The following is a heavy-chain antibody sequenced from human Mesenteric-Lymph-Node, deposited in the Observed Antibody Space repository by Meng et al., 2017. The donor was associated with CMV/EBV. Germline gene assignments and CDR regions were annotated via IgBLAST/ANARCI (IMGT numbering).Heavy chain of an antibody. J-gene: IGHJ4*02. Sequence: GESLKISCAASGFTFSSFAMTWVRQAPGKGLEWVSTIDSSDRTYYADSVKGRFTISRDNSMNTPPLQMNSLRAEDTAVYYCARGLRSSGDWGQGTLVTVSS. CDR2: IDSSDRT. CDR1: GFTFSSFA. CDR3: ARGLRSSGD. D-gene: IGHD5-12*01. V-gene: IGHV3-66*03.